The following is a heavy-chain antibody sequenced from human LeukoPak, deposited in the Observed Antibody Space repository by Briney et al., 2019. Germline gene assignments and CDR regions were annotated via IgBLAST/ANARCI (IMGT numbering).Heavy chain of an antibody. V-gene: IGHV4-59*01. CDR2: ISYSGST. CDR1: GGSISSNYY. J-gene: IGHJ6*02. CDR3: ARSGRLDV. Sequence: SETLSLTCTVSGGSISSNYYWTWIRQPPGKGLEWIGYISYSGSTNYNPSLKSRVTISVDTSKNQFFLKLSSVTTADTAVYYCARSGRLDVWGQGTTVTVPS.